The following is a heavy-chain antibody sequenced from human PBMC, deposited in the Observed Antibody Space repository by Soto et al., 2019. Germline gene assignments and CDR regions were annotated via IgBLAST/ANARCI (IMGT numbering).Heavy chain of an antibody. CDR3: ARGYGGIDY. J-gene: IGHJ4*02. CDR2: IIPIFGTA. CDR1: GGSFRSYA. V-gene: IGHV1-69*13. Sequence: GAAVQVSCKACGGSFRSYAISWVRQAPGQGLEWMGGIIPIFGTANYAQKFQGRDTITADESTSTAYMELSSLRSENTAVDFCARGYGGIDYWGRGTLVTVSS. D-gene: IGHD2-15*01.